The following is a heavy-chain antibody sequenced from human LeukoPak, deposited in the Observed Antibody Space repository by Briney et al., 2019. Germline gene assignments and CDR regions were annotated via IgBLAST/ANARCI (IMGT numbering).Heavy chain of an antibody. Sequence: ASVKVSCKASGYTFTSYGISWVRQAPGQGLEWMGWISAYNGNTNYAQKFQGRVTITRDTSASTAYMELSSLRSEDTAVYYCASGTLDAFDIWGQGTMVTVSS. CDR3: ASGTLDAFDI. J-gene: IGHJ3*02. V-gene: IGHV1-18*01. CDR1: GYTFTSYG. D-gene: IGHD1-14*01. CDR2: ISAYNGNT.